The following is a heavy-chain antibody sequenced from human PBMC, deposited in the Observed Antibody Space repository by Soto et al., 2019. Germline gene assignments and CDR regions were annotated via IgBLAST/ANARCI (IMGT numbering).Heavy chain of an antibody. CDR3: ARGLYCGGGCYSHFDY. V-gene: IGHV1-69*01. D-gene: IGHD2-21*02. CDR2: IIPIFGTT. CDR1: GGTFSNYP. Sequence: VQLVQSGAEVKKPGSSVKVSCKASGGTFSNYPFIWVRQAPGQGLDWMGGIIPIFGTTDYGQRFQGRVTITADEPTNTAYMELSSLRSDDTAVYYCARGLYCGGGCYSHFDYWCQGTLVTVSS. J-gene: IGHJ4*02.